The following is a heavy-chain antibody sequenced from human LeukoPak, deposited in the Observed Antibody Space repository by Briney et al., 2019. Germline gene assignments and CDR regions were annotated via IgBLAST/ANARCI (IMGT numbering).Heavy chain of an antibody. J-gene: IGHJ4*02. CDR1: GFTFSSYE. Sequence: PGGSLRLSCAASGFTFSSYEMNWVRQAPGKGLEWVSYISSSGSTIYYADSVKGRFTISRDNAKNSLYLQMNSLRAEDTAVYYCARDFRGRPVAAPFDYWGQGTLVTVSS. CDR3: ARDFRGRPVAAPFDY. D-gene: IGHD6-19*01. V-gene: IGHV3-48*03. CDR2: ISSSGSTI.